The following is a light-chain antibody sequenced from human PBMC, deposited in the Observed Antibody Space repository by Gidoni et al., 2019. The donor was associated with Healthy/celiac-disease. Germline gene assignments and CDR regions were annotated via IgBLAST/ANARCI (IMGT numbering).Light chain of an antibody. CDR2: AAS. V-gene: IGKV1-39*01. Sequence: DIQMTQSPSSLSASVGDRVTITCRASQSISSHLNWYQQKPGKAPKLLIYAASSLQSGVPSRFSVRGSCTDFTLTISSLQPEDFATYYCQQSYSTPGTFGQGTKVEIK. CDR3: QQSYSTPGT. J-gene: IGKJ1*01. CDR1: QSISSH.